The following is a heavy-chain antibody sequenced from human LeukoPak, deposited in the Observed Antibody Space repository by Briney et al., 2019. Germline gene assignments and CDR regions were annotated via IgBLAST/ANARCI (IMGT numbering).Heavy chain of an antibody. CDR3: ARDSEGSSWAYYFDY. CDR1: GFTFSSYS. Sequence: KTGGSLRLSCAASGFTFSSYSMNWVRQAPGKGLEWVSSISSSGSYIYYADSVKGRFTISRDNAKNSLYLQMNSLRAEDTAVYYCARDSEGSSWAYYFDYWGQGTLVTVSS. V-gene: IGHV3-21*01. J-gene: IGHJ4*02. D-gene: IGHD6-13*01. CDR2: ISSSGSYI.